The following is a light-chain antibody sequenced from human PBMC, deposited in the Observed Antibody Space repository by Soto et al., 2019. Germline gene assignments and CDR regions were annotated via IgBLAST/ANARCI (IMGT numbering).Light chain of an antibody. J-gene: IGKJ4*01. CDR2: GAS. CDR3: QQYGSSPPIT. Sequence: EIVLTQSPGTLSLSPGERATLSCRASQSVSSRYLAWYQQKAGQAPRLLIYGASSRATGIPDRLSGSGSVTDFTLTISRLEPEDFAVYSCQQYGSSPPITFGGGTKVEIK. CDR1: QSVSSRY. V-gene: IGKV3-20*01.